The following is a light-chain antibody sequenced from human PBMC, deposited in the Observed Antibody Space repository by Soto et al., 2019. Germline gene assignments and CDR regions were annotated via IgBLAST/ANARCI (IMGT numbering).Light chain of an antibody. Sequence: EIVLTQSPGTLSLSPGERATLSCRASQSVSSSYLAWYQQKPGQAPRLLIYGASSRATGIPDRFSGSGSGTDFTLTISRLEPEDLAVYYCQQYGSSPQTFGQGTTV. CDR1: QSVSSSY. CDR2: GAS. V-gene: IGKV3-20*01. CDR3: QQYGSSPQT. J-gene: IGKJ1*01.